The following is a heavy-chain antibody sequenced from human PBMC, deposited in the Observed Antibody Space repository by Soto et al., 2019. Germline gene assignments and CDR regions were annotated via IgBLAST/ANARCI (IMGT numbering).Heavy chain of an antibody. D-gene: IGHD1-1*01. CDR2: IGGGGGST. CDR1: GFAFAHYG. V-gene: IGHV3-23*01. Sequence: EVQLLESGGALVQPGGSLRLSCAASGFAFAHYGMTWVRPSPGKGLEWVSTIGGGGGSTYYADPVKGRFTISKDNSKNTVYLQMNSLRAEDTAVYFCAKERLGRGADYWGHGPLVTVSS. CDR3: AKERLGRGADY. J-gene: IGHJ4*01.